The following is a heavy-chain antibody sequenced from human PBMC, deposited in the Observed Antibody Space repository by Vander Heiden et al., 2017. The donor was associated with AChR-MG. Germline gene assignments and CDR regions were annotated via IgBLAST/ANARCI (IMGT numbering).Heavy chain of an antibody. CDR2: ISGSGGST. J-gene: IGHJ4*02. CDR3: AKGPFFAGDSSSWSFDY. D-gene: IGHD6-13*01. Sequence: EVQLLEPGGGLVQPGGSLRLSCAASGFTLSSYARSWVRQAPGKGLEWVSAISGSGGSTYYADSVKGRFTISRDNSKNTLYLQMNSLRAEDTAVYYCAKGPFFAGDSSSWSFDYWGQGTLVTVSS. V-gene: IGHV3-23*01. CDR1: GFTLSSYA.